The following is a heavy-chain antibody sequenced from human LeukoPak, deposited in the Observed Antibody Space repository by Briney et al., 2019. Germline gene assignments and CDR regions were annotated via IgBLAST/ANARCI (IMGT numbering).Heavy chain of an antibody. CDR2: IYYSGTT. CDR3: AREDPQTTVPEGMDV. CDR1: GGSISYYY. V-gene: IGHV4-59*01. Sequence: PSETLSLTCTVSGGSISYYYWSWIRQSPGKGLEWIGYIYYSGTTNYDPSLKSRVTISVDTSKNQFSLQLRSVTAADTAVYYCAREDPQTTVPEGMDVWGQGTTVTVSS. J-gene: IGHJ6*02. D-gene: IGHD4-17*01.